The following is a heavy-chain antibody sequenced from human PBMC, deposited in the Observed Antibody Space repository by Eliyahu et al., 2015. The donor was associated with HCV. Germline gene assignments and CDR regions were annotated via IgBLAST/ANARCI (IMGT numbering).Heavy chain of an antibody. CDR3: ARVLGSGWYAWGY. CDR1: GFTFSSYW. CDR2: IKQDGSEK. V-gene: IGHV3-7*01. Sequence: EVQLVESGGGLVQPGGSLXLSCAASGFTFSSYWMSWVRQAPGKGLEWVANIKQDGSEKYYVDSVKGRFTISRDNAKNSLYLQMNSLRAEDTAVYYCARVLGSGWYAWGYWGQGTLVTVSS. J-gene: IGHJ4*02. D-gene: IGHD6-19*01.